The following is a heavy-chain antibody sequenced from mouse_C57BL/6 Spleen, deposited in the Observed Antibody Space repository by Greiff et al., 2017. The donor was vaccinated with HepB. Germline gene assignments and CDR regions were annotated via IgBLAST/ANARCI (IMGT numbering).Heavy chain of an antibody. J-gene: IGHJ4*01. Sequence: EVKVVESGGGLVKPGGSLKLSCAASGFTFSSYAMSWVRQTPEKRLEWVATISDGGSYTYYPDNVQGRFTISRDNAKNNLYLQMSHLKSEDTALYYWARVKDYYGSSPYYAMDYWGQGTSVTVSS. V-gene: IGHV5-4*03. CDR3: ARVKDYYGSSPYYAMDY. CDR2: ISDGGSYT. CDR1: GFTFSSYA. D-gene: IGHD1-1*01.